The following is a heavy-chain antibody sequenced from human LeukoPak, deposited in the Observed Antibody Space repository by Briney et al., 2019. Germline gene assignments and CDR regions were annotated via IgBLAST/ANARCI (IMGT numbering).Heavy chain of an antibody. Sequence: SSETLSLTCTVSGGSISSSSYYWGWIRQPPGKGLEWIGSIYYSGSTYYNPSLKSRVTISVDTSTNQFSLKLSSVTAADTAVYYCARDKPANLYYYASGRTAAAFDIWGQGTMVTVSS. CDR2: IYYSGST. J-gene: IGHJ3*02. CDR3: ARDKPANLYYYASGRTAAAFDI. CDR1: GGSISSSSYY. D-gene: IGHD3-10*01. V-gene: IGHV4-39*07.